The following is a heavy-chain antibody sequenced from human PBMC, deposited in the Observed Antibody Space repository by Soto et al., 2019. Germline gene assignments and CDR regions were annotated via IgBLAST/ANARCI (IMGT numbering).Heavy chain of an antibody. V-gene: IGHV3-13*05. CDR2: ISAAGDP. J-gene: IGHJ6*02. CDR1: GFTFRNYD. Sequence: EVQLVESGGGLVQPGGSLRLSCEASGFTFRNYDMHWVRQGTGKGLEWVSGISAAGDPDYADSVEGRFTICRENAQNSFFLQMNSLRFGDTAVYYCSRTDRDFYGLDVWGQGTTVIVSS. CDR3: SRTDRDFYGLDV.